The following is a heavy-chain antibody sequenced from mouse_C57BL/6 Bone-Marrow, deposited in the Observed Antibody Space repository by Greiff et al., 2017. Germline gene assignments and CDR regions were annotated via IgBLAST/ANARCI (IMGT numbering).Heavy chain of an antibody. CDR1: GFKIKDDY. D-gene: IGHD1-1*01. CDR3: TWITTVVATGAY. J-gene: IGHJ3*01. Sequence: EVQLQQSGAELVRPGASVKLSCTASGFKIKDDYMHWVKQRPEQGLEWIGWIDPENGDTEYASKFQGKATITADSSSNTAYLQLSSLTSEDTAVYYCTWITTVVATGAYWGQGTLVTVSA. CDR2: IDPENGDT. V-gene: IGHV14-4*01.